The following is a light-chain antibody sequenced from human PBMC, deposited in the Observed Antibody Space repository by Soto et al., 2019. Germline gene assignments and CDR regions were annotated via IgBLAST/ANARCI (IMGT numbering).Light chain of an antibody. V-gene: IGLV1-44*01. CDR3: AAWDDSVKGPV. CDR2: GNE. J-gene: IGLJ2*01. Sequence: QSVLTQPPSTSGTPGQRVTISCSGGSFNIGGNTVSWYQQVAGTAPKLLIYGNEHRPSGVPDRFSGSKSGTSASLAISGLQSIDEADYYCAAWDDSVKGPVFGGGTKVTVL. CDR1: SFNIGGNT.